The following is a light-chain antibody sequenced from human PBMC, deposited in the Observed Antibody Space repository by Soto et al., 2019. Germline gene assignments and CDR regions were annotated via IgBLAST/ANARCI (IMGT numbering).Light chain of an antibody. CDR1: QSITDW. CDR2: KSS. J-gene: IGKJ1*01. V-gene: IGKV1-5*03. CDR3: QYWDDYSWT. Sequence: IQMTQSPSTLSASVGDRVTLTCRASQSITDWLAWYQQKPGKAPKFLIYKSSNLEGGVPSRFSGSGSGTEFTLTISSVQPDDFATYYCQYWDDYSWTFGQGTKVEIK.